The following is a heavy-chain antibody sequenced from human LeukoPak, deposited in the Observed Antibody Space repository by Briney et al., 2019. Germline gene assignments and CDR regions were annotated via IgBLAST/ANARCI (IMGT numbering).Heavy chain of an antibody. J-gene: IGHJ1*01. D-gene: IGHD3-10*01. CDR3: ARDQYYYGSGEYFQH. CDR2: ISSSSYI. Sequence: GGSLRLSCAASGFTFSSYSMNWVRQAPGKGLEWVSSISSSSYIYYADSVKGRFTISRDNAKNSLYLQMNSLRAGDTAVYYCARDQYYYGSGEYFQHWGQGTLVTVSS. CDR1: GFTFSSYS. V-gene: IGHV3-21*03.